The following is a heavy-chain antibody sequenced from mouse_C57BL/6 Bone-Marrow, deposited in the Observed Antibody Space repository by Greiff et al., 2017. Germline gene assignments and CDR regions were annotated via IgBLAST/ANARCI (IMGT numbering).Heavy chain of an antibody. V-gene: IGHV14-4*01. CDR2: IDPENGDT. D-gene: IGHD4-1*01. CDR3: TTSWDWDFDV. J-gene: IGHJ1*03. Sequence: EVQLQESGAELVRPGASVKLSCTASGFNIKDDYMHWVKQRPEQGLEWIGWIDPENGDTEYASKFQGKATITADTSSNTAYLPLSSLTSEDTAVYYCTTSWDWDFDVWGTGTTVTVSS. CDR1: GFNIKDDY.